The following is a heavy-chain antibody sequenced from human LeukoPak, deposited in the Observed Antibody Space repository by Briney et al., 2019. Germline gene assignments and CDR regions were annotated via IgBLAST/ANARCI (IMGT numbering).Heavy chain of an antibody. V-gene: IGHV3-23*01. Sequence: GGSVRLSCAASGFTFSTYAMSWVRQAPGKGLEWVSALSPSGGITYYEDSVKGRFTISRDNSKNTLYLQMNSLSAEDTAVYYCAKGVNYFVLEYWGQGTLVTISS. CDR1: GFTFSTYA. J-gene: IGHJ4*02. CDR3: AKGVNYFVLEY. D-gene: IGHD3-10*02. CDR2: LSPSGGIT.